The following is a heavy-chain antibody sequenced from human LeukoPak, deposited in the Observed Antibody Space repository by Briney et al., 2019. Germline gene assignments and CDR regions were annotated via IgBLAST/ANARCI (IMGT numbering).Heavy chain of an antibody. CDR2: IYYSGST. V-gene: IGHV4-31*03. J-gene: IGHJ5*02. D-gene: IGHD3-22*01. CDR3: ARAPPSYYDSSGYPRGSWFDP. CDR1: GGSISSGGYY. Sequence: ASGPTLVKPSETLSLTCTVSGGSISSGGYYWSWIRQHPGKGLEWICYIYYSGSTYYNPSLKSRVTISVDTSKNQFSLKLSSVTAADTAVYYCARAPPSYYDSSGYPRGSWFDPWGQGTLVTVSS.